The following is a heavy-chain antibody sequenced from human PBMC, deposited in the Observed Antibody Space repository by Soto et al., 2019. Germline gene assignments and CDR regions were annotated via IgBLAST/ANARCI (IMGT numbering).Heavy chain of an antibody. CDR3: VMVDNYVTPTPQDV. Sequence: QVQLVQSGDEVKKPGASVKVSCKASGYIFVNYGIAWVRQAPGQGLEWMGWISPYTGNTHSATQVQGRLTMTTDTATITAYMDLGSLTSAATAVYYCVMVDNYVTPTPQDVWGQGTTVTVSS. CDR1: GYIFVNYG. D-gene: IGHD3-16*01. V-gene: IGHV1-18*01. CDR2: ISPYTGNT. J-gene: IGHJ6*01.